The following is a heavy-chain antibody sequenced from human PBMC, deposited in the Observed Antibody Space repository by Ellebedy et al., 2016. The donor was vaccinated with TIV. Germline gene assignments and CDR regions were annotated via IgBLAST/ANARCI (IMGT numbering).Heavy chain of an antibody. J-gene: IGHJ5*02. D-gene: IGHD1-26*01. CDR3: ARAGEKWELSNWFDP. V-gene: IGHV3-11*04. Sequence: GESLKISCAASGFTFSDYYMRSIRQAPGKGLERVTYISSSGSTMYYADSVKGRFTISRDNAKNSLYLQMNSLRAEDTAVYYCARAGEKWELSNWFDPWGQGTLVTVSS. CDR2: ISSSGSTM. CDR1: GFTFSDYY.